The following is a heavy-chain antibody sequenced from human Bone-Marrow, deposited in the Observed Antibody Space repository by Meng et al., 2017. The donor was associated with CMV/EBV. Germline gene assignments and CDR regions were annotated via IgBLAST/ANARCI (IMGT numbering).Heavy chain of an antibody. D-gene: IGHD5-12*01. Sequence: ASVKVSCKASGYTFTGYYMHWVRQAPGQGLEWMGWINPNSGGTNYAQKFQGRVTMTRDTSTSTAYMELSRLRSDDTAVYYCARDLDIPAHYYGMDVWGQGTTVTVSS. CDR3: ARDLDIPAHYYGMDV. CDR1: GYTFTGYY. V-gene: IGHV1-2*02. J-gene: IGHJ6*01. CDR2: INPNSGGT.